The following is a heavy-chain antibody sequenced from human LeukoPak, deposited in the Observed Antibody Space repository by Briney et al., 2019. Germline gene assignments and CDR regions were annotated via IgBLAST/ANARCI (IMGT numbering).Heavy chain of an antibody. D-gene: IGHD3-3*01. CDR2: INPNSGGT. J-gene: IGHJ6*04. CDR3: ARSGTAPYYYYGMDV. Sequence: ASVKVSCKASGYTFTGYYMHWVRQAPGQGLEWMGWINPNSGGTNYAQKFQGWVTMTRDTSISTAYMELSRLRSDDTAVYYCARSGTAPYYYYGMDVWGKGTTVTVSS. CDR1: GYTFTGYY. V-gene: IGHV1-2*04.